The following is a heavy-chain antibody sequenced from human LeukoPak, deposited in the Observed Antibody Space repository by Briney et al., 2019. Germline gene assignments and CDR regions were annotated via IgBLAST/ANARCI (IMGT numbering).Heavy chain of an antibody. J-gene: IGHJ4*02. D-gene: IGHD2-2*01. CDR1: GFTFSTYG. V-gene: IGHV3-30*02. Sequence: GGSLRLSCAASGFTFSTYGMHWVRQAPGNGLGWVAFIRYDGNNKYYADFVKGRFTISRDNSKNTLYLHMNSLRTEDTAVYYCAKIEGKYQLANVPDHWGQGTLVTVSS. CDR2: IRYDGNNK. CDR3: AKIEGKYQLANVPDH.